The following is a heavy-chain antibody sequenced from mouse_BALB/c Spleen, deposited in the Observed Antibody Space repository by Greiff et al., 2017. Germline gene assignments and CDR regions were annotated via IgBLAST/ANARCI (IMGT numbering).Heavy chain of an antibody. J-gene: IGHJ2*01. CDR1: GYTFTSYW. D-gene: IGHD1-1*01. V-gene: IGHV1S81*02. CDR2: INPSNGRT. CDR3: ARYGCDHHDY. Sequence: QVQLQQPGAELVKPGASVKLSCKASGYTFTSYWMHWVKQRPGQGLEWIGEINPSNGRTNYNEKFKSKATLTVDKSSSTAYMQLSSLTSEDSAVYYCARYGCDHHDYWGQGTTLTVSS.